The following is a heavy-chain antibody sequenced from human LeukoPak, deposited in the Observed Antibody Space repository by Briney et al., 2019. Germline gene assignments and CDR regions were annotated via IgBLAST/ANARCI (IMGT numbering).Heavy chain of an antibody. D-gene: IGHD3-3*01. V-gene: IGHV4-34*01. CDR2: INHSGST. CDR3: ARASGVVTDGAFDI. CDR1: GGSFSGYY. J-gene: IGHJ3*02. Sequence: SETLSLTCAVYGGSFSGYYWSWIRQPPGKGLEWIGEINHSGSTNYNPSLKSRVTISVDTSKNQFSLKLSSVTAADTAVYYCARASGVVTDGAFDIWGQGTMVTVSS.